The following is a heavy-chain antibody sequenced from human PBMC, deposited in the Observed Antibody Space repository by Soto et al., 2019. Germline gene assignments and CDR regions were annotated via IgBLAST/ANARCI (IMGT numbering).Heavy chain of an antibody. J-gene: IGHJ5*02. CDR1: SASLSSSTYY. CDR2: IYYSGST. CDR3: ARGVPYSYGYVSWFDP. V-gene: IGHV4-39*07. D-gene: IGHD5-18*01. Sequence: SETLSLTCSVSSASLSSSTYYWGWIRQPPGKGLEWIGSIYYSGSTYYNPSLKSRVTVSVDTSKNQFSLKLSSVTAADTAVYYCARGVPYSYGYVSWFDPWGQGTLVTVSS.